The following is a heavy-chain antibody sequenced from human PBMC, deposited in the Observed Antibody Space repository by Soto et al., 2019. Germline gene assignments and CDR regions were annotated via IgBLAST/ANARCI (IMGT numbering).Heavy chain of an antibody. CDR2: IDPSDSYT. CDR3: ARTAAAGKYYYGVDD. J-gene: IGHJ6*02. V-gene: IGHV5-10-1*01. Sequence: GESLKISCQASGCNVTTYCIGWVRQMPGKGMEWLVRIDPSDSYTNNSPSFQGHVTISADKSISTAYLQWSSLKASDTAIYYCARTAAAGKYYYGVDDWGQRTTVTVSS. D-gene: IGHD6-13*01. CDR1: GCNVTTYC.